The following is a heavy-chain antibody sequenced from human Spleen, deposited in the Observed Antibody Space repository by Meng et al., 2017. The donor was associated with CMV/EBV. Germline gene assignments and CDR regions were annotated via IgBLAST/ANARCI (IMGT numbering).Heavy chain of an antibody. J-gene: IGHJ2*01. V-gene: IGHV3-74*01. D-gene: IGHD3-9*01. Sequence: GESLKISCAASGFTFSGYWMHWVRQAPGKGLVWVSRIHSDGIYTTYADSVKGRFTISRDNAKNTVFLQMNSLRAEDTAVYYCARAGYFDWLPNYWFFDLWGRGTLVTVSS. CDR2: IHSDGIYT. CDR3: ARAGYFDWLPNYWFFDL. CDR1: GFTFSGYW.